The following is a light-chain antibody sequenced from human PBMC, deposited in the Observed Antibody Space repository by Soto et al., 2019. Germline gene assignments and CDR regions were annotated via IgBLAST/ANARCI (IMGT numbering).Light chain of an antibody. J-gene: IGKJ5*01. CDR2: DAS. V-gene: IGKV3-11*01. CDR3: QQRSNWPPIT. CDR1: QSVSSY. Sequence: EILFTQSPATLSLSPGERATLSCRASQSVSSYLACYQQKPGQAPRHLIYDASNRATGIPARFSGSGSGTEFTLTISSLEPEDFAVYYCQQRSNWPPITFGQGTRLEI.